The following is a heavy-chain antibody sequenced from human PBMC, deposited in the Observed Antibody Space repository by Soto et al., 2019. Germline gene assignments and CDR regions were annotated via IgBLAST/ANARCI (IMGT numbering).Heavy chain of an antibody. V-gene: IGHV3-23*01. CDR1: GFTFNTYP. Sequence: PGGVLRLSCATSGFTFNTYPMTWVRQAPGKGLEWVSSISSTAGRTSSYADSVKGRFAISRDFSDNTVYLQMNNLRVDDTAVYFCAKGVLSFHYGMEVWGQGTTVTVSS. CDR3: AKGVLSFHYGMEV. CDR2: ISSTAGRTS. D-gene: IGHD3-10*01. J-gene: IGHJ6*02.